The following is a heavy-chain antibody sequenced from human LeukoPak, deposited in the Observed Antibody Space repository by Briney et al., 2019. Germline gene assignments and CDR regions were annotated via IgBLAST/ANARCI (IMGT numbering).Heavy chain of an antibody. Sequence: GGSLRLSCAASGFTFGSYSMNWVRQAPGKGLEWVAYITSRSGTMFYADSVKGRFTISRDNAENSMYLQMNNLRVEDTAVYYCARETVQYNWNDFVFGQGYYFDYWGQGTLVTVPS. CDR3: ARETVQYNWNDFVFGQGYYFDY. D-gene: IGHD1-1*01. CDR2: ITSRSGTM. V-gene: IGHV3-48*01. CDR1: GFTFGSYS. J-gene: IGHJ4*02.